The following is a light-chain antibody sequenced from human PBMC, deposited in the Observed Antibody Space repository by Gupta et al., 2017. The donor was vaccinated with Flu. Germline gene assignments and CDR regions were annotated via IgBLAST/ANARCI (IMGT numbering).Light chain of an antibody. CDR2: QKSYVVK. CDR3: QMWQSNVGV. V-gene: IGLV5-45*02. Sequence: QAVLTQPSSLSASPGASASLTCSFRSGINVGTYRIYWYQQKPGRPPQYHPRQKSYVVKQQGSGVHSRCSGSTYASANAAILPISGLQSGEEADEYCQMWQSNVGVFGGGTKLT. J-gene: IGLJ3*02. CDR1: SGINVGTYR.